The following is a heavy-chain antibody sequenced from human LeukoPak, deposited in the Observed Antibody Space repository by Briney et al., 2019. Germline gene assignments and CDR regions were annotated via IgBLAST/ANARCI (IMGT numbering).Heavy chain of an antibody. Sequence: ASVKVSCKASGCTFTSYDINWVRQATGQGLEWMGWMNPNSGNTGYAQKFQGRATMTRNTSISTAYMELSSLRSEDTAVYYCARTPRGGNSGNFGYWGQGTLVTVSS. D-gene: IGHD4-23*01. CDR3: ARTPRGGNSGNFGY. CDR1: GCTFTSYD. J-gene: IGHJ4*02. CDR2: MNPNSGNT. V-gene: IGHV1-8*01.